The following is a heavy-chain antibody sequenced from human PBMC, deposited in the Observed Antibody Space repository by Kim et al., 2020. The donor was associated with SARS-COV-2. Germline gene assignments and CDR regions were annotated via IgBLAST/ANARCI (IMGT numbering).Heavy chain of an antibody. D-gene: IGHD3-22*01. V-gene: IGHV4-31*03. CDR2: IYYSGST. Sequence: SETLSLTCTVSGGSISSGGYYWSWIRQHPGKGLEWIGYIYYSGSTYYNPSLKSRVTISVDTSKNQFSLKLSPVTAADTAVYYCAREQYYYDSSGYEGGYYFDYWGQGTLVTVSS. CDR1: GGSISSGGYY. CDR3: AREQYYYDSSGYEGGYYFDY. J-gene: IGHJ4*02.